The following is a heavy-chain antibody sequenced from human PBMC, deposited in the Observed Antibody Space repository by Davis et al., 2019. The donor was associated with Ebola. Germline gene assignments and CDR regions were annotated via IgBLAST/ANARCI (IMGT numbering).Heavy chain of an antibody. CDR2: INHSGST. CDR3: ARGTTADY. CDR1: GGSFSGYY. J-gene: IGHJ4*02. V-gene: IGHV4-34*01. Sequence: PSETLSLTCAVYGGSFSGYYWSWIRQPPGKGLEWIGEINHSGSTNYNPSLKSRVTISVDTSKNQFSLKLSSVTAADTAVYYCARGTTADYWGQGTLVTVSS. D-gene: IGHD4-17*01.